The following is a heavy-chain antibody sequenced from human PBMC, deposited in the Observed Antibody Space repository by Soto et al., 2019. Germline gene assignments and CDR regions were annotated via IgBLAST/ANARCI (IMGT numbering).Heavy chain of an antibody. CDR1: GGSVSSGSYY. CDR2: IYYSGST. Sequence: SETLSLTCTVSGGSVSSGSYYWSWIRQPPGKGLEWIGYIYYSGSTNYNPSLKSRVTISVDTSKNQFSLKLSSVTAADTAVYYCARGHDYGGNGYWGQGTLVTVSS. V-gene: IGHV4-61*01. D-gene: IGHD4-17*01. CDR3: ARGHDYGGNGY. J-gene: IGHJ4*02.